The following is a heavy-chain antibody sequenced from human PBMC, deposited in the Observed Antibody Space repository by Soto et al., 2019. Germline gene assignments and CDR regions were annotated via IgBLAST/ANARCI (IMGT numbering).Heavy chain of an antibody. CDR1: GFTFSNYA. J-gene: IGHJ6*03. D-gene: IGHD3-10*01. CDR3: AKAVRPRMSYYYDMDV. Sequence: EVQLLESGGGLVQPGGSLRLSCAASGFTFSNYAMSWVRQAPGKGLEWVSGISGSGGSTYYADSLKGRFTIYRDNSNNTLYLQMNILSAEDTAGFYCAKAVRPRMSYYYDMDVWGKGTTVTVSS. CDR2: ISGSGGST. V-gene: IGHV3-23*01.